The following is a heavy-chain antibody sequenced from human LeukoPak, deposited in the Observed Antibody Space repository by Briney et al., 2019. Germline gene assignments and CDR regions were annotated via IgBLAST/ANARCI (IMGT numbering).Heavy chain of an antibody. D-gene: IGHD3-22*01. CDR3: AAGVVIAFDY. CDR1: GYTFTSYY. J-gene: IGHJ4*02. CDR2: INPSGGST. Sequence: ASVKVSCKASGYTFTSYYMHWVRQAPGQGLEWMGIINPSGGSTSYAQKFQGRVTITADTSTDTAYMELSSLRSEDTAVYYCAAGVVIAFDYWGQGTLVTVSS. V-gene: IGHV1-46*01.